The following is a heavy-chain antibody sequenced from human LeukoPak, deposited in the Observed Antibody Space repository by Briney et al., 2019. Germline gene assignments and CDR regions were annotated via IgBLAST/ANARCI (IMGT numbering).Heavy chain of an antibody. D-gene: IGHD3-22*01. CDR3: ARDGPYYHDSSGYYPTYYFDY. V-gene: IGHV1-46*01. CDR1: GYTFTSYY. Sequence: ASVKVSCKASGYTFTSYYMHWVRQAPGQGLEWMGIINPSGGSTSYAQRFQGRVTMTRDTSTSTVYMELSSLRSEDTAVYYCARDGPYYHDSSGYYPTYYFDYWGQGTLVTVSS. J-gene: IGHJ4*02. CDR2: INPSGGST.